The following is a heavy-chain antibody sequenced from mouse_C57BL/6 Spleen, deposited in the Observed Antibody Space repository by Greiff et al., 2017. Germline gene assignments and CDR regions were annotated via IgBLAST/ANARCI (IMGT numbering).Heavy chain of an antibody. Sequence: VQLQQPGAELVRPGSSVKLSCKASGYTFTSYWMHWVKQRPIQGLEWIGNIDPSDSETHYNQKFKDKATLTVDKSSSTAYMQLSSLTSEDSAVYDCARSASDGYLYWGQGTTLTVSS. D-gene: IGHD2-3*01. CDR1: GYTFTSYW. CDR3: ARSASDGYLY. V-gene: IGHV1-52*01. J-gene: IGHJ2*01. CDR2: IDPSDSET.